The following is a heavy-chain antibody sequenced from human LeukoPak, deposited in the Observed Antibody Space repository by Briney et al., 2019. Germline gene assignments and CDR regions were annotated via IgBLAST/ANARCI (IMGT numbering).Heavy chain of an antibody. Sequence: GASVKVSCKASGYTFTSYDINWVRQATGQGLEWMGWMNPNSGNTDYAQKFQGRVTMTRNTSISTAYMELSSLRSEDTAVYYCARGGRPNYYVWGSYRPDWFDPWGQGTLVTVSS. D-gene: IGHD3-16*02. J-gene: IGHJ5*02. CDR3: ARGGRPNYYVWGSYRPDWFDP. V-gene: IGHV1-8*01. CDR1: GYTFTSYD. CDR2: MNPNSGNT.